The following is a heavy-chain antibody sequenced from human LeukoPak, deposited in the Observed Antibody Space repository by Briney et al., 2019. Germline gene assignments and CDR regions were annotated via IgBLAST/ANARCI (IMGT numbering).Heavy chain of an antibody. CDR3: VQRTVTTGFDY. D-gene: IGHD4-17*01. J-gene: IGHJ4*02. CDR2: IDWNDEK. Sequence: SGPTLVNPTQTLTLTCTFSGFSLSTSGMCVSWIRQPPGKALEWLAVIDWNDEKYYNTSLKTRLTISKVTSKNQVVLTLTNMDPVDTATYYCVQRTVTTGFDYWGQGTLVTVSS. V-gene: IGHV2-70*12. CDR1: GFSLSTSGMC.